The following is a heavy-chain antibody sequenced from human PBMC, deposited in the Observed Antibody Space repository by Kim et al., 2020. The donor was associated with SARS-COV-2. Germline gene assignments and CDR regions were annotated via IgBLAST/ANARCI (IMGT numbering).Heavy chain of an antibody. J-gene: IGHJ5*02. CDR1: GGSISSSSYY. CDR3: ARHQRIQLWLLGVAAAGNDWFDP. CDR2: IYYSGST. V-gene: IGHV4-39*01. Sequence: SETLSLTCTVSGGSISSSSYYWGWIRQPPGKGLEWIGSIYYSGSTYYNPSLKSRVTISVDTSKNQFSLKLSSVTAADTAVYYCARHQRIQLWLLGVAAAGNDWFDPWGQGTLVTVSS. D-gene: IGHD5-18*01.